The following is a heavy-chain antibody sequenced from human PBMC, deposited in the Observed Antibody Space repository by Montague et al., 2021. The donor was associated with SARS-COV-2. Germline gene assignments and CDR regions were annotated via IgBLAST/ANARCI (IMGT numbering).Heavy chain of an antibody. J-gene: IGHJ3*02. D-gene: IGHD2-2*01. Sequence: SETLSLTCAISGGSFSNYYWSWIRQPPGKGLELIGEVNQSGTTIYNPSVKSGVTISEDTSKNQFYLRLNSVTAADTAVYYCARGRQPVVVPGAGPAGRAFDIWGQGTMVTVSS. CDR3: ARGRQPVVVPGAGPAGRAFDI. CDR1: GGSFSNYY. CDR2: VNQSGTT. V-gene: IGHV4-34*01.